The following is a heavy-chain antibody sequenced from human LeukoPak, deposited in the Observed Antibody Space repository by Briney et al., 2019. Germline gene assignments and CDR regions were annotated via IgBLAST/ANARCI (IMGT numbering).Heavy chain of an antibody. CDR3: ARGQRTAAAGGREFNWFDP. Sequence: SETLSLTCAVYGGSFSGYYWSWIRQPPGKGLEWIGEINHSGSTNYNPSLKSRVTISVDTSKNQFSLKLSSVTAADTAVYYCARGQRTAAAGGREFNWFDPWGQGTLVTVSS. J-gene: IGHJ5*02. V-gene: IGHV4-34*01. CDR2: INHSGST. D-gene: IGHD6-13*01. CDR1: GGSFSGYY.